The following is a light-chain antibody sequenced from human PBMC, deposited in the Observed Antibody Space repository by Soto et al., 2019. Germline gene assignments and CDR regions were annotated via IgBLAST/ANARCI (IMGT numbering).Light chain of an antibody. V-gene: IGKV3-20*01. CDR2: GAS. Sequence: MALTQSPGTLSLSPGERATRSCRASQSVSSAYLAWYQQKPGQAPRLLIYGASSRATGIPDRFSGSGSGTDFTLTISRLEPEDFAVYYCQQYGSSQTFGQGTKVDIK. J-gene: IGKJ1*01. CDR1: QSVSSAY. CDR3: QQYGSSQT.